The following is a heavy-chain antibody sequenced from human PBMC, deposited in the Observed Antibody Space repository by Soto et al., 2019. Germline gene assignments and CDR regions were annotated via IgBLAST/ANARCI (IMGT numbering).Heavy chain of an antibody. CDR1: GGSISSISSY. Sequence: PSETLSLTCSVSGGSISSISSYWGWIRQSPGKGLEWIGSIYFIGSSYSNPSLKSRVTMSVDTSNNQFSLQLHSVTAADTAVYFCARGDVDTAMGIDYWGQGTLVTVSS. V-gene: IGHV4-39*01. CDR3: ARGDVDTAMGIDY. CDR2: IYFIGSS. D-gene: IGHD5-18*01. J-gene: IGHJ4*02.